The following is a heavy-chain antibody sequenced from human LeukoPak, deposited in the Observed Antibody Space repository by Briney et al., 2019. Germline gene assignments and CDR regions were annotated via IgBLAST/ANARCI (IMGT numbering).Heavy chain of an antibody. CDR2: INIGGTNT. CDR1: GFTFTDYY. J-gene: IGHJ5*02. CDR3: ATDGAGFDT. Sequence: PGGSLRLSCAASGFTFTDYYMSWIRQAPGKGLEWLSYINIGGTNTHNGDSVKGRFTISRDNAKKSLYLEMNNLRAEDTAVYYCATDGAGFDTWGQGVLVTVSS. V-gene: IGHV3-11*01.